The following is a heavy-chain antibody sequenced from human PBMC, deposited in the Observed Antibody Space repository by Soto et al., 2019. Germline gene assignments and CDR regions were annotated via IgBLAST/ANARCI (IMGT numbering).Heavy chain of an antibody. CDR1: GGSISSYY. CDR3: ARDRRLELRGDYYGIDV. J-gene: IGHJ6*02. CDR2: IYYSGST. Sequence: PSETLSLTCTVSGGSISSYYWSWIRQPPGKGLEWIGYIYYSGSTNYNPSLKSRVTISVDASKNQFSLKLSSVTAADTAVYYCARDRRLELRGDYYGIDVWGQGTTVTVSS. V-gene: IGHV4-59*01. D-gene: IGHD1-7*01.